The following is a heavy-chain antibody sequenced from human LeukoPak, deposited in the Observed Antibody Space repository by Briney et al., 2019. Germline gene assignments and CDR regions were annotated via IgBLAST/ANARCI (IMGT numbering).Heavy chain of an antibody. Sequence: GGSLRLSCAASGFTFSSYSMNWARQAPGKGLEWVSSISSSSSYIYYADSVKGRFTISRDNAKNSLYLQMNSLRAEDTAVYYCASGCSSTSCFGNWFDPWGQGTLVTVSS. CDR1: GFTFSSYS. CDR3: ASGCSSTSCFGNWFDP. V-gene: IGHV3-21*01. D-gene: IGHD2-2*01. CDR2: ISSSSSYI. J-gene: IGHJ5*02.